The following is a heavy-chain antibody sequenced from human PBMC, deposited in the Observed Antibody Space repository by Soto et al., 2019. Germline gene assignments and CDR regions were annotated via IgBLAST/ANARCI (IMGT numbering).Heavy chain of an antibody. CDR1: GFTFTSSA. D-gene: IGHD3-3*01. J-gene: IGHJ6*02. V-gene: IGHV1-58*01. CDR2: IVVGSGNT. CDR3: AAMGPYDFWSVGIPGVDV. Sequence: QMQLVQSGPEVKKPGTSVKVSCKASGFTFTSSAVQWVRQARGQRLEWIGWIVVGSGNTNYAQKFQERVTITRDMSTSTAYMELSSLRSEDTAVYYCAAMGPYDFWSVGIPGVDVWGQGTTVTVSS.